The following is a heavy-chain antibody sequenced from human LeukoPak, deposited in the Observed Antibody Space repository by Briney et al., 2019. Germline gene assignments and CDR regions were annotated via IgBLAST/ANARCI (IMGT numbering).Heavy chain of an antibody. Sequence: GGSLRLSCTASGFTFSRYWMTWVRQGPGKGLEWVANIRQDGSDKYYVDSVKGRFTISRDNSKNTLYLQMNSLRAEDTAVYYCATGPPRQWELGYFDYWGQGTLVTVSS. CDR2: IRQDGSDK. V-gene: IGHV3-7*05. CDR1: GFTFSRYW. CDR3: ATGPPRQWELGYFDY. D-gene: IGHD1-26*01. J-gene: IGHJ4*02.